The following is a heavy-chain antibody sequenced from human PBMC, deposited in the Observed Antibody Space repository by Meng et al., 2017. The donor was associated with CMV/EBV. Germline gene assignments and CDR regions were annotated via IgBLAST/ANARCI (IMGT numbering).Heavy chain of an antibody. CDR2: IYYSGST. Sequence: HRQERVPELVKPSETTSLICTVSVGAISRSSYYWGWFRRPPGKGLEWIGSIYYSGSTYYNPSLKSRVTISVDTSKNQFSLKLSSVTAADTAVYYCASLGAYSSGPFDYWGQGTLVTVSS. J-gene: IGHJ4*02. D-gene: IGHD3-22*01. CDR1: VGAISRSSYY. CDR3: ASLGAYSSGPFDY. V-gene: IGHV4-39*07.